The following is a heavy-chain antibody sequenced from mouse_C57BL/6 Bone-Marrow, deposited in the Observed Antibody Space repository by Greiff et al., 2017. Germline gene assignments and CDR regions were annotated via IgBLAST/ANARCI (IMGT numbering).Heavy chain of an antibody. Sequence: EVQGVESGGGLVKPGGSLKLSCAASGFTFSDYGMHWVRQAPEKGLEWVAYISSGSSSLYYADTVKGRFTISRDNAKNTLFLQMTSLRSEDTAMYYCARRLTGTGYFDYWGQGTTLTVSS. D-gene: IGHD4-1*01. V-gene: IGHV5-17*01. J-gene: IGHJ2*01. CDR1: GFTFSDYG. CDR3: ARRLTGTGYFDY. CDR2: ISSGSSSL.